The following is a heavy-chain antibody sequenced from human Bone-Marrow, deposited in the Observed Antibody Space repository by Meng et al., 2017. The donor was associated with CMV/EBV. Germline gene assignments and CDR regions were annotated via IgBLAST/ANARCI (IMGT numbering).Heavy chain of an antibody. D-gene: IGHD3-3*01. V-gene: IGHV1-2*02. CDR2: INPNSDGT. CDR1: GYTFTDYY. Sequence: ASVKVSCKASGYTFTDYYLHWVRQAPGQGLEWMGRINPNSDGTNYAQKFQGRVTLTRDTSISTAYMELSRLRSDDTAVYYCARDKERLLQVYYFDYWGQGTLVTVSS. CDR3: ARDKERLLQVYYFDY. J-gene: IGHJ4*02.